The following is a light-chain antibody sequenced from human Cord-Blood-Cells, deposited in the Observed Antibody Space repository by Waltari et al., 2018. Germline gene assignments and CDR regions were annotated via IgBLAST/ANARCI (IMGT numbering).Light chain of an antibody. CDR2: DAS. CDR3: QQRSNWPPLFT. J-gene: IGKJ3*01. V-gene: IGKV3-11*01. Sequence: EIVFTQSPATLSLSPGERATLSCRASQSVTSYLARYQQKPGQDPRLLIYDASNRATGIPARFSGSGSGTDFTLTISSLEPEDFAVYYCQQRSNWPPLFTFGPGTKVDIK. CDR1: QSVTSY.